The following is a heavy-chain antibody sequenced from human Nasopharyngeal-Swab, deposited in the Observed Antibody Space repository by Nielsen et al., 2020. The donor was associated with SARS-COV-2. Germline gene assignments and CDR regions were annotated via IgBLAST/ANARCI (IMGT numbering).Heavy chain of an antibody. Sequence: GESLKISCAGSGYTFRSYWMHWVRQVPGKGLVWVARIDEDGRITDYADSVKGRFTISRDNARNTLFLQMNSLRADDTAVYYCARDRGEDAGIDYWSQGTLVTVAS. CDR3: ARDRGEDAGIDY. CDR2: IDEDGRIT. CDR1: GYTFRSYW. V-gene: IGHV3-74*01. D-gene: IGHD2-21*01. J-gene: IGHJ4*02.